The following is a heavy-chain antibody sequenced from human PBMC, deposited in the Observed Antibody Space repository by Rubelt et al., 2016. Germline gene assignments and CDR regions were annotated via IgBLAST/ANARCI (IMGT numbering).Heavy chain of an antibody. Sequence: EVQLLESGGGLVQPGGSLRLSCAASGFTFSSYAMSWVRQAPGKGLEWVSGISASGYSTYYADSVKGRFTISRDGSKNTLYRKMNSLRAEDTAVDYCAKDRHIYGSSPFDYWGQGTLVTVSS. CDR2: ISASGYST. CDR1: GFTFSSYA. J-gene: IGHJ4*02. CDR3: AKDRHIYGSSPFDY. D-gene: IGHD5-18*01. V-gene: IGHV3-23*01.